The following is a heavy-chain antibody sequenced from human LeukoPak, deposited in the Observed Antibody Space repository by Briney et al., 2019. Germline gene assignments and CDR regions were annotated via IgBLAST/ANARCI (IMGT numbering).Heavy chain of an antibody. CDR3: ARDGGRGRYCSSTSCPLAGTVYYYMDV. J-gene: IGHJ6*03. V-gene: IGHV3-21*01. Sequence: PGGSLRLSCAASGFTFSSYSMNWVRQAPGKGLEWVSSISSSSSYIYYADSVKGRFTISRDNAKNSLYLQMNSLRAEDTAVYYCARDGGRGRYCSSTSCPLAGTVYYYMDVWGKGTTVTVSS. CDR2: ISSSSSYI. CDR1: GFTFSSYS. D-gene: IGHD2-2*01.